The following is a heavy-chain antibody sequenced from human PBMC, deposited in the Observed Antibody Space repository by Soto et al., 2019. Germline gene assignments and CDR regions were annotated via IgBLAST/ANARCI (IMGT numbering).Heavy chain of an antibody. J-gene: IGHJ4*02. CDR2: ISGSGGST. CDR3: AKDRKDRGEDY. Sequence: GGSLRLSCAASGVTFSSYAMSWVRQAPGRGLEWVSAISGSGGSTYYADSVKGRFTISRDNSKNTLYLQMNSLRAEDTAVYYCAKDRKDRGEDYWGQGTLVTVSS. V-gene: IGHV3-23*01. CDR1: GVTFSSYA.